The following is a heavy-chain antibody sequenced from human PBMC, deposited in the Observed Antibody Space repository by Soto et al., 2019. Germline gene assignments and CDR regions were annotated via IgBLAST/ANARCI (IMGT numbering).Heavy chain of an antibody. J-gene: IGHJ6*02. Sequence: GGSLRLSCAASGFIFSSYWMSWVRQAPGKGLEWVANIKHDGSEIYYVDSVKGRFTISRDNAKNSLFLQMNSLRAEDTAVYYCARVRTVNYYGMDVWGQGTTVTVSS. CDR1: GFIFSSYW. V-gene: IGHV3-7*05. CDR3: ARVRTVNYYGMDV. CDR2: IKHDGSEI.